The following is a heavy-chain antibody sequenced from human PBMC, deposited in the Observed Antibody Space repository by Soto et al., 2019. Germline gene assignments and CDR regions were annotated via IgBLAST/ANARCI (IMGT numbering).Heavy chain of an antibody. CDR1: GGTFSSYA. Sequence: QVQLVQSGAEVKKPGSSVKVSCKASGGTFSSYAISWVRQAPGQGLEWMGGIIPIFGTANYAQKFQGRVTITADESTSTAYIELSSLRSEDTAVYYCARYCSGGSCFHFDYWGQGTLVTVSS. D-gene: IGHD2-15*01. CDR2: IIPIFGTA. J-gene: IGHJ4*02. V-gene: IGHV1-69*12. CDR3: ARYCSGGSCFHFDY.